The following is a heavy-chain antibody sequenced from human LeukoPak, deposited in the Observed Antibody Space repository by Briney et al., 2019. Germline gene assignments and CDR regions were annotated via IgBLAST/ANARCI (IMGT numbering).Heavy chain of an antibody. CDR3: ARAMTTVTPIDY. J-gene: IGHJ4*02. CDR2: IYYSGST. Sequence: QSSETLSLTCTVSGGSISSYYWSWIRQPPGKGLEWIGYIYYSGSTNYNHSLKSRVTISVDTSKNQFSLKLSSVTAADTAVYYCARAMTTVTPIDYWGQGTLVTVSS. CDR1: GGSISSYY. D-gene: IGHD4-17*01. V-gene: IGHV4-59*01.